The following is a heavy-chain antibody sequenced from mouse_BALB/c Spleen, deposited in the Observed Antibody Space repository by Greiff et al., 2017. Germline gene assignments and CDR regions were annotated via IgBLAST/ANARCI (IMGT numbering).Heavy chain of an antibody. CDR1: GYTFSSYW. Sequence: VKLQESGAELMKPGASVKISCKATGYTFSSYWIEWVKQRPGHGLEWIGEILPGSGSTNYNEKFKGKATLTADKSSSTAYMQLSSLTSENSAVYFCARGDTWFAYWGQGTLVTVSA. V-gene: IGHV1-9*01. J-gene: IGHJ3*01. CDR2: ILPGSGST. CDR3: ARGDTWFAY.